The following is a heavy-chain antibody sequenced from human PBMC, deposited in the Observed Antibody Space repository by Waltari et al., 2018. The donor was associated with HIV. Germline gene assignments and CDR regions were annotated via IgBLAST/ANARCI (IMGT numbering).Heavy chain of an antibody. J-gene: IGHJ5*01. V-gene: IGHV4-61*01. CDR2: IYYSGST. CDR1: GGSVSSGRYY. Sequence: QMQLQESGPGLVKPSETLSLTCAVSGGSVSSGRYYWSWIRQPPGKGLEWIGYIYYSGSTNYNPSLKSRVIISIDTSKNQFSLKLNSVTAADTAVYYCARGLEYDFWSNYHNTFESWGQGTLVTVSS. CDR3: ARGLEYDFWSNYHNTFES. D-gene: IGHD3-3*01.